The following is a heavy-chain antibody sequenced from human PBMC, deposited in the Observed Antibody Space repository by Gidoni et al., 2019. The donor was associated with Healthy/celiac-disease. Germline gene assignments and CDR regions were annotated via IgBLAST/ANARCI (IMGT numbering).Heavy chain of an antibody. J-gene: IGHJ5*02. CDR2: ISSSSSDI. V-gene: IGHV3-21*01. D-gene: IGHD3-10*01. CDR3: ARGKGVLGWFDP. Sequence: VQLVESGGGPVKPWGPLRLSCAASGFTFSSYSMNWVRQAPGKGLEWVSSISSSSSDIYYAGSVKGRFTISRDNAKNSLFLQMNSLRAEDTAVYYCARGKGVLGWFDPWGQGTLVTVSS. CDR1: GFTFSSYS.